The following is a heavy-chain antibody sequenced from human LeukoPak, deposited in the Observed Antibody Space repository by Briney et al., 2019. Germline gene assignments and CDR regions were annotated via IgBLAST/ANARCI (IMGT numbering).Heavy chain of an antibody. CDR1: GYSISSGYY. Sequence: SETLSLTCTVSGYSISSGYYWGWIRQPPGKGLEWIGSIYHSGSTYYNPSLKSRVIISVDTSKNQFSLKLSSVTAADTAVYYCARYDSGSHSEYFQHWGQGTLVTVSS. CDR2: IYHSGST. D-gene: IGHD1-26*01. V-gene: IGHV4-38-2*02. CDR3: ARYDSGSHSEYFQH. J-gene: IGHJ1*01.